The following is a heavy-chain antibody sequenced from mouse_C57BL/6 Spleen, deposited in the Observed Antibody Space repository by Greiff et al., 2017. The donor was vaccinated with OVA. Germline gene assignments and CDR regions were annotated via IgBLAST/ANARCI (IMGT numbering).Heavy chain of an antibody. Sequence: VQLQQPGAELVKPGASVKLSCKASGYTFTSYWMHWVKQRPGQGLEWIGMIHPNSGSTNYNEKFKSKATLTVDKSSSTAYMQLSSLTSEDSAVYYCARISITTVVADYFDYWGQGTTLTVSS. J-gene: IGHJ2*01. D-gene: IGHD1-1*01. CDR3: ARISITTVVADYFDY. CDR2: IHPNSGST. V-gene: IGHV1-64*01. CDR1: GYTFTSYW.